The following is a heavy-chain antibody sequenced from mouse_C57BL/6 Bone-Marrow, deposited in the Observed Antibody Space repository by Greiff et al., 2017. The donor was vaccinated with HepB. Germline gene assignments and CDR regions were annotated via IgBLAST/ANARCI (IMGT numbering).Heavy chain of an antibody. D-gene: IGHD2-4*01. CDR3: EGIYYEGIWFAY. V-gene: IGHV1-64*01. CDR2: IHPNSGST. CDR1: GYTFTSYW. J-gene: IGHJ3*01. Sequence: QVQLQQPGAELVKPGASVKLSCKASGYTFTSYWMHWVKQRPGQGLEWIGMIHPNSGSTNYNEKFKSKATLTVDKSSSTAYMQLSSLTSEDSAVYYCEGIYYEGIWFAYWGQGTLVTVSA.